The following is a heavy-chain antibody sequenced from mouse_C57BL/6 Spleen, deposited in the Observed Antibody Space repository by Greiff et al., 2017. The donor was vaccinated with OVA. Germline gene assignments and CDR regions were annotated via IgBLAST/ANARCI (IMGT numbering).Heavy chain of an antibody. CDR2: IDPENGDT. CDR3: TTGYDYDEAY. J-gene: IGHJ3*01. D-gene: IGHD2-4*01. V-gene: IGHV14-4*01. Sequence: VQLQQSGAELVRPGASVKLSCTASGFNIKDDYMHWVKQRPEQGLEWIGWIDPENGDTEYASKFQGKATITADTSSNTAYLQLSSLTSEDTAVCYCTTGYDYDEAYWGQGTLVTVSA. CDR1: GFNIKDDY.